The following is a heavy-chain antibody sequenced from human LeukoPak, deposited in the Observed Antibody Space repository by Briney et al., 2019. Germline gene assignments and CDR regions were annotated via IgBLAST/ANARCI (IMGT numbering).Heavy chain of an antibody. J-gene: IGHJ4*02. Sequence: GASVNVSFTASGYTFTIYAMHWVRQAPGQRLEWMGWINAGNGNTKYSQKFQGRVTITRDTSASTAYMELSSLRSEDTAVYYCARGYSSSEEPVDYWGQGTLVTVSS. D-gene: IGHD6-13*01. V-gene: IGHV1-3*01. CDR1: GYTFTIYA. CDR3: ARGYSSSEEPVDY. CDR2: INAGNGNT.